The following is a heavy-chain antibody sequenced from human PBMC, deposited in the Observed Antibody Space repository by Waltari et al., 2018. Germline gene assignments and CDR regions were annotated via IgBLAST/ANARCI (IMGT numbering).Heavy chain of an antibody. CDR3: ARDRGAYCGADCYSGWFDT. D-gene: IGHD2-21*01. CDR1: GGSIFSYH. Sequence: QVQLQESGPGLVKPSETLSLTCAVSGGSIFSYHWSWVRRPAGKGLEWIGRIYTSGGSKYNPSLKSRVTMSVDTSKNQFSLKLNSVTAADTAVYYCARDRGAYCGADCYSGWFDTWGQGTPVTVSS. J-gene: IGHJ5*02. CDR2: IYTSGGS. V-gene: IGHV4-4*07.